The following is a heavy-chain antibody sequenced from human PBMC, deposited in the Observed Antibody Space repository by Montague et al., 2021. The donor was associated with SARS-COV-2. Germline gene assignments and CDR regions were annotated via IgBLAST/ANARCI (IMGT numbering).Heavy chain of an antibody. V-gene: IGHV2-70*01. CDR1: GFSVSTSGLC. CDR3: ARIPEYSSGGGPDWYFDL. CDR2: IDWDDDT. Sequence: PALVTPTPTLTLTCTFSGFSVSTSGLCVSWIRQPPGKALEWLALIDWDDDTYYSTSLKTRLAISKDTSKNQVVLTMTDMDPVDTGTYYCARIPEYSSGGGPDWYFDLWGRGTLVTVSS. J-gene: IGHJ2*01. D-gene: IGHD6-19*01.